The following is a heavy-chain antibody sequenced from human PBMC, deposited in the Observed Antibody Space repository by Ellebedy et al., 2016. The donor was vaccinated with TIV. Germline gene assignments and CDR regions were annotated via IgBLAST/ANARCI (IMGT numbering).Heavy chain of an antibody. Sequence: ASVKVSCKASGGTFSRYAISWVRQAPGQGPEWMGRIIPTLGIENYVQKFQGRVTITADKSTSTADMALRSLRPEDTAVYYCALDSSGYYYVSWFDPWGQGTLVTVSS. CDR2: IIPTLGIE. CDR1: GGTFSRYA. D-gene: IGHD3-22*01. CDR3: ALDSSGYYYVSWFDP. J-gene: IGHJ5*02. V-gene: IGHV1-69*04.